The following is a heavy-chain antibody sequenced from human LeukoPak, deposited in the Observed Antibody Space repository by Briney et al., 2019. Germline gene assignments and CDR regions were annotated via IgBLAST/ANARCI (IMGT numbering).Heavy chain of an antibody. V-gene: IGHV3-23*01. J-gene: IGHJ4*02. CDR3: ARDRSSGWPFDY. CDR2: IRGSGGDT. D-gene: IGHD6-19*01. CDR1: GFTFSIYV. Sequence: GGSLRLSCAASGFTFSIYVMSWVRQAPGKGLEWVSGIRGSGGDTYYADSVKGRFTISRDNAKNSLYLQMNSLRAEDTAVYYCARDRSSGWPFDYWGQGTLVTVSS.